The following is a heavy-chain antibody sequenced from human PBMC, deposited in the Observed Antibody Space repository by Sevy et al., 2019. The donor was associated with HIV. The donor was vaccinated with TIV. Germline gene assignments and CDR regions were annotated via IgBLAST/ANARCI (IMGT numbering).Heavy chain of an antibody. CDR2: ISSSSSYI. CDR3: ARGAVAATRGTLGY. CDR1: GFTFSSYS. V-gene: IGHV3-21*01. D-gene: IGHD2-15*01. J-gene: IGHJ4*02. Sequence: GGSLRLSCAASGFTFSSYSMNWVRQAPGKGLEWVSSISSSSSYIYYADSVKGRFTMSRDNAKNSLYLQMNSLRAEDTAVYYCARGAVAATRGTLGYWGQGTLVTVSS.